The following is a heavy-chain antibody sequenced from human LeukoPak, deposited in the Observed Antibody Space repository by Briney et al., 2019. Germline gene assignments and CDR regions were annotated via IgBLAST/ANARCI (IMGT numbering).Heavy chain of an antibody. CDR2: ISYDGSNK. D-gene: IGHD4-17*01. V-gene: IGHV3-30-3*01. Sequence: GRSLRLSCAASGFTFSSYAMHWVRQASGKGLEWVAVISYDGSNKYYADSVKGRFTISRDNSKNTLYLQMNSLRAEDTAVYYCAKENYGDYAGHYFDYWGQGTLVTVSS. J-gene: IGHJ4*02. CDR3: AKENYGDYAGHYFDY. CDR1: GFTFSSYA.